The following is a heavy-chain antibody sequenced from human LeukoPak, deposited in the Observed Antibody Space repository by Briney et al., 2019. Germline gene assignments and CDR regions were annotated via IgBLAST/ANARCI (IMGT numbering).Heavy chain of an antibody. Sequence: GGSLRLSCAASGFTFSSYWMHWVRQAPGKGLVWVSRINTDGSSTSYADSVKGRFTISRDNAKNTLYLQMNSLRAEDTAVYYCARNGLPDKRSWALDDWGQGTLVTVSS. D-gene: IGHD6-13*01. V-gene: IGHV3-74*01. J-gene: IGHJ4*02. CDR1: GFTFSSYW. CDR3: ARNGLPDKRSWALDD. CDR2: INTDGSST.